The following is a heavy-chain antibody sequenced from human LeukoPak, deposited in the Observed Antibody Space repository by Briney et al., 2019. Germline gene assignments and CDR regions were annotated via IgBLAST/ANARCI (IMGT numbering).Heavy chain of an antibody. CDR1: GGSISSYY. CDR3: ARGRTGPTIDY. Sequence: SETLSLTCTVSGGSISSYYWSWIRQPPGKGLEWIGYIYYSGSTNYNSSLKSRVTISVDTSKNQFSLKLRSVTAADTAVYYCARGRTGPTIDYWGQGTLVTVSS. D-gene: IGHD7-27*01. V-gene: IGHV4-59*01. J-gene: IGHJ4*02. CDR2: IYYSGST.